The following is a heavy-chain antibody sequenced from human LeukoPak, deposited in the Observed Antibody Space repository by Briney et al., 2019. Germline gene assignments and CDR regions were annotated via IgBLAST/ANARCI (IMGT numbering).Heavy chain of an antibody. CDR2: ISWDGGST. V-gene: IGHV3-43D*03. J-gene: IGHJ6*03. CDR3: ARDYYDFWSGYLGRYYYYYMDV. Sequence: GGSLRFSCAASGFTFDDYAMHWVRQAPGKGLEWVSLISWDGGSTYYADSVKGRFTISRDNSKNSLYLQMNSLRAEDTALYYCARDYYDFWSGYLGRYYYYYMDVWGKGTTVTVSS. CDR1: GFTFDDYA. D-gene: IGHD3-3*01.